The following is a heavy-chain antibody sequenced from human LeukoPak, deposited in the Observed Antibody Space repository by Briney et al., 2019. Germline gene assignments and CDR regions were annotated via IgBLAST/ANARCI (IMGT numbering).Heavy chain of an antibody. D-gene: IGHD3-10*01. CDR3: ARDSGSYYNVKLDY. CDR1: GFTFSSYG. J-gene: IGHJ4*02. V-gene: IGHV3-48*01. CDR2: ISSSSSTI. Sequence: GGSLRLSCAASGFTFSSYGMTWVRQAPGKGLEWVSYISSSSSTIYYADSVKGRFTISRDNAKNSLYLQMNSLRAEDTAVYYCARDSGSYYNVKLDYWGQGTLVTVSS.